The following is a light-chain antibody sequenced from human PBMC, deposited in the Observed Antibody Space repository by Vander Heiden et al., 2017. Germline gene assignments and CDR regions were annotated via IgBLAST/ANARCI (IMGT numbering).Light chain of an antibody. V-gene: IGLV1-47*01. CDR1: RPNIATSY. CDR3: ASWDESRSGVV. CDR2: RIS. Sequence: QYVLTQPPSASGTTGQSASISCYGSRPNIATSYVYWYQQLPGTAPKLLIYRISQRPSGVPDRVSGSKSGTAASLAISGLRSEDEADYYCASWDESRSGVVFGGGTKLTVL. J-gene: IGLJ2*01.